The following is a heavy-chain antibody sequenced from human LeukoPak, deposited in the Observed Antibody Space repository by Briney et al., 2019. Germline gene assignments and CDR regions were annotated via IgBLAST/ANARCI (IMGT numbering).Heavy chain of an antibody. Sequence: ASVKVSCKVSGYTLTELSMHWVRQAPGKGLEWMGGFGPEDGETIYAQKFQGRVTMTEDTSTDTAYMELSSLRSEDTAVYYCATGIVVVPAAMSSGYYYYMDVWGKGTTVTVSS. D-gene: IGHD2-2*01. CDR3: ATGIVVVPAAMSSGYYYYMDV. CDR1: GYTLTELS. J-gene: IGHJ6*03. CDR2: FGPEDGET. V-gene: IGHV1-24*01.